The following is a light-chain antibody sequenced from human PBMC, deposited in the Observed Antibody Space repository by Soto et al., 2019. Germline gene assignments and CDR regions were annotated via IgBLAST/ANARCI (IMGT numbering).Light chain of an antibody. CDR2: DAS. V-gene: IGKV1-5*01. J-gene: IGKJ1*01. CDR3: QQSYSTPWT. Sequence: DIQMTQSPSTLSASVGDRFTITWRASQSISSWLAWYQQKPGKAPKLLIYDASSLESGVPSRFSGSGSGTDFTLTISSLQPEDFATYYCQQSYSTPWTFGQGTKVDIK. CDR1: QSISSW.